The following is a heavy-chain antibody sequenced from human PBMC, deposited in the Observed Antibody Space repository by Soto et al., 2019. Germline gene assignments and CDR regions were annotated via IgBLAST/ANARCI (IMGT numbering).Heavy chain of an antibody. Sequence: LPLTCTVSGGSISSGDYSWVWIRQPPGKRLEWIGYIYYSGSTYYNPSLTSRVTVSVDTSKNQSSLMLSAAAAADTVVYYCARVARYCSGGSCYDDAFDIWGQGTMVTVSS. CDR1: GGSISSGDYS. J-gene: IGHJ3*02. CDR2: IYYSGST. D-gene: IGHD2-15*01. V-gene: IGHV4-30-4*01. CDR3: ARVARYCSGGSCYDDAFDI.